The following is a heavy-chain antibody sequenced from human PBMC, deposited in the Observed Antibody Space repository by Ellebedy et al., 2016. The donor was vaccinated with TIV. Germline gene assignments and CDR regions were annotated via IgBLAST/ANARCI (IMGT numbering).Heavy chain of an antibody. Sequence: ASVKVSXKVSGYTLTELSMHWVRQAPGKGLEWMGGFDPEDGETIYAQKFQGRVTMTEDTSTDTAYMELSSLRSEDTAVYYCATAILGAYYYDSSGPTDFDYWGQGTLVTVSS. D-gene: IGHD3-22*01. CDR1: GYTLTELS. J-gene: IGHJ4*02. CDR3: ATAILGAYYYDSSGPTDFDY. CDR2: FDPEDGET. V-gene: IGHV1-24*01.